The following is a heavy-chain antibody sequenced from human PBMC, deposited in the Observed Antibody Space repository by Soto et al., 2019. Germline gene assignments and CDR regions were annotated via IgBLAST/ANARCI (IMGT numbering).Heavy chain of an antibody. Sequence: SETLSLTCTISGGSISSGGYYWSWIRQHPGKGLEWIGYIYYSGSTYYNPSLKSRVTISVDTSKNQFSLKLSSVTAADTAVYYCARKKDYDILTGYLYYFDYWGQGTLVTVSS. J-gene: IGHJ4*02. CDR2: IYYSGST. V-gene: IGHV4-31*03. CDR3: ARKKDYDILTGYLYYFDY. CDR1: GGSISSGGYY. D-gene: IGHD3-9*01.